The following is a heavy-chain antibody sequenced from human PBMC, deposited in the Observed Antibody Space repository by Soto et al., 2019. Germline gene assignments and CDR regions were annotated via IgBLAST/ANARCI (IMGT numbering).Heavy chain of an antibody. CDR1: GGSISSGGYS. CDR2: IYHSGST. Sequence: QLQLQESGSGLVKPSQNLSLTCAVSGGSISSGGYSWRWIRQPPGKGLEWIGYIYHSGSTSYNSSLKSRVTISVDRSNYQFSLKLSSVTAADTAVYYCARIPSPWGQGTLVTVSS. V-gene: IGHV4-30-2*01. J-gene: IGHJ5*02. D-gene: IGHD2-21*01. CDR3: ARIPSP.